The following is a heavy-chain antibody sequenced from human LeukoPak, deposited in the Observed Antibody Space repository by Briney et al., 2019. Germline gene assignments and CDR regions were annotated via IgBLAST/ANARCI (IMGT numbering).Heavy chain of an antibody. V-gene: IGHV3-43*02. Sequence: GGSLRLSCAASGFTFDDYAMHWVRQARGKGLEWVSLISGDGGSTYYADSVKGRFTISKDNSKNSLYLQMNSLRTEDTALYYCAKGGAVAGKDWYFDLWGRGTLVTVSS. CDR3: AKGGAVAGKDWYFDL. D-gene: IGHD6-19*01. CDR2: ISGDGGST. J-gene: IGHJ2*01. CDR1: GFTFDDYA.